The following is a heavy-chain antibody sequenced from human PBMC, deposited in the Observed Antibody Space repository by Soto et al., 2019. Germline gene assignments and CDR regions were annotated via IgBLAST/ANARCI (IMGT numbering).Heavy chain of an antibody. CDR3: ARGRYSFDYSFDY. D-gene: IGHD5-18*01. Sequence: KTSETLSLTCTVSGDSINSNGFYWSWIRQRPEKGLEWIGYIYYSGNTLYNPSLGSRVTISVDTSKIQFSLNLTSVTAADAAVYYCARGRYSFDYSFDYWGQGTLVTVSS. CDR1: GDSINSNGFY. J-gene: IGHJ4*02. CDR2: IYYSGNT. V-gene: IGHV4-31*03.